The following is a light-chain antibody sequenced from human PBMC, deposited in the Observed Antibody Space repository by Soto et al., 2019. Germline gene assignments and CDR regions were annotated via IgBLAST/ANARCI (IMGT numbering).Light chain of an antibody. J-gene: IGLJ1*01. V-gene: IGLV2-14*01. Sequence: QSVLTQPASVSGSPGQSITISCTGTSSDVGGYNYVAWYQQHPGKAPKLLIYNVSNRPSGVSNRFSGSKSGNTASLTISGLQAEDEADYYCTSYTNRYTYVFGTGTKLTVL. CDR1: SSDVGGYNY. CDR3: TSYTNRYTYV. CDR2: NVS.